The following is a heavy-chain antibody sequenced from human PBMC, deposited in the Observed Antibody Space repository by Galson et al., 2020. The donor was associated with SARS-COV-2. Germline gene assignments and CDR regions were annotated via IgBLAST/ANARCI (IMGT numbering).Heavy chain of an antibody. CDR3: VSQRGGFCRGGGWPARFEF. CDR2: IYYSGIT. D-gene: IGHD2-15*01. V-gene: IGHV4-39*07. CDR1: GASVSSNFYY. Sequence: SETLSLTCSVAGASVSSNFYYWAWIRQPPGKGLEWISNIYYSGITYYNPSLQSRVTTSLDTSKSQFSLELTSVTAADTAVYYCVSQRGGFCRGGGWPARFEFWGRGALVTVSS. J-gene: IGHJ4*02.